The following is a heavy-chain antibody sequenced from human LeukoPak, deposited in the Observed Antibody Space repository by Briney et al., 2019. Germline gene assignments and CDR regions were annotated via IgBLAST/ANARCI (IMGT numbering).Heavy chain of an antibody. J-gene: IGHJ4*02. D-gene: IGHD3-22*01. CDR3: ARLTYYYDSSGSDPYYFDY. V-gene: IGHV5-51*01. CDR1: GYSFTSYW. Sequence: ESLKISCKGSGYSFTSYWIGWVRQMPGKGLDWMGIIYPGNSDTRYSPSFQGQVTISADKSISTAYLQWSSLKASDTAMYYCARLTYYYDSSGSDPYYFDYWGQGTLVTVSS. CDR2: IYPGNSDT.